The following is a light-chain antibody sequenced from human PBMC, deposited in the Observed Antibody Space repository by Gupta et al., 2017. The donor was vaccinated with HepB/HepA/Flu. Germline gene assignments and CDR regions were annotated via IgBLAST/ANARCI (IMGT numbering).Light chain of an antibody. CDR2: DVS. CDR3: QQRSNWPPRCS. V-gene: IGKV3-11*01. CDR1: QSVSSY. Sequence: ELALTQSPATLSLSPGERATLSCRASQSVSSYLAWYQQKPGQAPRLLIYDVSNRATGIPARFSGSGSGTDFTLTISSLDPEDFAVYYCQQRSNWPPRCSFGQGTKLEIK. J-gene: IGKJ2*04.